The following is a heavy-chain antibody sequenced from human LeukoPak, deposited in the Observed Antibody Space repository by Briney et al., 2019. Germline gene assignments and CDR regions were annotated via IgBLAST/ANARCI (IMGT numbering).Heavy chain of an antibody. CDR2: VNRDGSET. CDR1: GFALSSHW. J-gene: IGHJ6*02. V-gene: IGHV3-7*03. Sequence: EGSLRLSCAASGFALSSHWMTWVRQVPGRGPEWVANVNRDGSETYYLDSVKGRFTISKDNAKNSLYLQMNSLRAEDTALYHCARNNGMDVWGQGTTVIVSS. CDR3: ARNNGMDV.